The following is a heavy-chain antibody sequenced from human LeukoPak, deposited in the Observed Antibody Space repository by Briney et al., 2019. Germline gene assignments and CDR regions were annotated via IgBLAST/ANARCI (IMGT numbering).Heavy chain of an antibody. CDR3: AREGDDSSSWVDY. Sequence: GGSLRLSCAASGFTFSSYGMHWVRQAPGKGLEWMGRIIPIFGIANYAQKFQGRVTITADKSTSTAYMELSSLRSEDTAVYYCAREGDDSSSWVDYWGQGTLVTVSS. J-gene: IGHJ4*02. V-gene: IGHV1-69*04. CDR1: GFTFSSYG. CDR2: IIPIFGIA. D-gene: IGHD6-13*01.